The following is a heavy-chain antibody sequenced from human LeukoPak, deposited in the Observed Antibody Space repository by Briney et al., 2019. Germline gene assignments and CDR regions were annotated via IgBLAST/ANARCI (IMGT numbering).Heavy chain of an antibody. Sequence: SETLSLTCTVSGGSISSYYWSWIRQPPGKGLEWIGYIYYSGSTNYNPPLKSRVTISVDTSKNQFSLKLSSVTAADTAVYYCARYDYGDFYFDYWGQGTLVTVSS. J-gene: IGHJ4*02. CDR2: IYYSGST. V-gene: IGHV4-59*01. CDR1: GGSISSYY. CDR3: ARYDYGDFYFDY. D-gene: IGHD4-17*01.